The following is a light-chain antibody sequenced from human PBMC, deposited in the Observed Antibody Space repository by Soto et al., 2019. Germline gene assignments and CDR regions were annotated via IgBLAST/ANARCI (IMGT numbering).Light chain of an antibody. CDR3: AAWDDSLDEYV. CDR1: TSNIGSNT. CDR2: RND. V-gene: IGLV1-44*01. J-gene: IGLJ1*01. Sequence: QSVLTQPPSASGTPGQRVTMSCSGSTSNIGSNTVHWYQQLPGTAPTLLIYRNDQRPSGVPARFSGSKSGTSASLAISGLQSDDEADYYCAAWDDSLDEYVFGTGTKVTVL.